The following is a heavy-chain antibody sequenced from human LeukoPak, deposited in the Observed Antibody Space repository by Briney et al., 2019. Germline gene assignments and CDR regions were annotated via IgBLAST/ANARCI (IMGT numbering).Heavy chain of an antibody. V-gene: IGHV1-69*05. CDR3: ARDETGTTGKGDY. Sequence: SVKVSCKASGGTFSSSANIWVRQAPGQGLEWMGGIIPIFGTPSYAQKFQGRVTMTTDESTSTAYMDLNNLRFEDTAVYYCARDETGTTGKGDYWGQGTLVTVSS. CDR1: GGTFSSSA. CDR2: IIPIFGTP. D-gene: IGHD1-7*01. J-gene: IGHJ4*02.